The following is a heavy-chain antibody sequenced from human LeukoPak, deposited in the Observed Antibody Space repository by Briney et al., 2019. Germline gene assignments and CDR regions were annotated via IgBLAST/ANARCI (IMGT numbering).Heavy chain of an antibody. CDR1: GYSISSGYY. D-gene: IGHD3-10*01. CDR3: ARVSGWFGELFPTAKYFDY. Sequence: SETLSLTCTVSGYSISSGYYWGWIRQPPGKGLEWIGSIYHSGSTYYNPSLKSRVTISVDTSKNQFSLKLSSVTAADTAVYYCARVSGWFGELFPTAKYFDYWGQGTLDTVSS. V-gene: IGHV4-38-2*02. CDR2: IYHSGST. J-gene: IGHJ4*02.